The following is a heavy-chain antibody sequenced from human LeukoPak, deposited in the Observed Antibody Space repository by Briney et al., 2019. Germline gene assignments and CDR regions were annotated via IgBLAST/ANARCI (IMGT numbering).Heavy chain of an antibody. CDR1: GYXFTTYW. V-gene: IGHV5-51*01. J-gene: IGHJ6*02. CDR3: ARGHGMDV. Sequence: GESLKISCNGPGYXFTTYWICWVRQMPGKGLEWMGIIYPGDSDTRYSPSFQGQVTISADKSISTAYLQWSSLKASDTAIYYCARGHGMDVWGQGTSVTVSS. CDR2: IYPGDSDT.